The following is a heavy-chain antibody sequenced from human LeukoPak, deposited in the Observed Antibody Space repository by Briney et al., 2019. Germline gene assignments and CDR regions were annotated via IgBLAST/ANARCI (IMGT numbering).Heavy chain of an antibody. Sequence: GASVKVSRKASGYTFTSYYMHWVRQAPGQGLEWMGGIIPIFGTANCAQKFQGRVTITADESTSTAYMELSSLRSEDTAVYYCARDGAVAGYFDYWGQGTLVTVSS. CDR2: IIPIFGTA. CDR1: GYTFTSYY. CDR3: ARDGAVAGYFDY. D-gene: IGHD6-19*01. V-gene: IGHV1-69*13. J-gene: IGHJ4*02.